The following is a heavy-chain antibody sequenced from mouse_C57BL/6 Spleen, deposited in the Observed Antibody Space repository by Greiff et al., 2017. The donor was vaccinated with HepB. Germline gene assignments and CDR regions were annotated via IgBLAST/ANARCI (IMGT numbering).Heavy chain of an antibody. CDR1: GYTFTSYW. Sequence: VQLQQPGAELVKPGASVKLSCKASGYTFTSYWMQWVKQRPGQGLEWIGEIDPSDSYTNYNQKFKGKATLTVDTSSSTAYMQLSSLTSEDSAVYYCARDGRRYYYAMDYWGQGTSVTVSS. J-gene: IGHJ4*01. V-gene: IGHV1-50*01. CDR2: IDPSDSYT. CDR3: ARDGRRYYYAMDY. D-gene: IGHD1-1*01.